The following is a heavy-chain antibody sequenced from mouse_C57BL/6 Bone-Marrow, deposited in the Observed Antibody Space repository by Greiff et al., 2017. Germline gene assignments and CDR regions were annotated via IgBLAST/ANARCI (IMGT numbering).Heavy chain of an antibody. V-gene: IGHV1-36*01. CDR1: GFTFTDYY. J-gene: IGHJ4*01. D-gene: IGHD1-1*01. CDR2: VYPYNGGT. CDR3: ARPYTTDYAMDY. Sequence: EVQLQQSGPVLVKPGPSVKISCKVSGFTFTDYYMHWVKQSHGKSLEWIGLVYPYNGGTSYNQKCKGKATLTVDTSSITAYMELNSLTSEDSAVYYSARPYTTDYAMDYWGQGTPVTVSS.